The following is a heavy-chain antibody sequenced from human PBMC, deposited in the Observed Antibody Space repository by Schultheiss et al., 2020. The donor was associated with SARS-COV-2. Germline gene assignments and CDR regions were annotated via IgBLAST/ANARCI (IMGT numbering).Heavy chain of an antibody. Sequence: GGSLRLSCAASGFTFDDYAMHWVRQAPGKGLEWVSGISWNSGSIGYADSVKGRFTISRDNFKNTLYLQMNSLGAEDTAVYYCARGRLIVGATRRNYFDYWGQGTLVTVSS. CDR3: ARGRLIVGATRRNYFDY. V-gene: IGHV3-9*01. CDR1: GFTFDDYA. CDR2: ISWNSGSI. D-gene: IGHD1-26*01. J-gene: IGHJ4*02.